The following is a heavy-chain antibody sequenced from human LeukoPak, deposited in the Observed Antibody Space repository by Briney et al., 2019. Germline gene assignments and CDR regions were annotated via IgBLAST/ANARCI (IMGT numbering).Heavy chain of an antibody. D-gene: IGHD6-13*01. CDR1: GFTVSSSY. Sequence: GGSLRLSCAASGFTVSSSYMSWVRQAPGKGLEWVSVIYAGGTTHYADSVKGRFTISRGNSVNTLYLQMNSLRIEDTAVYHCARAFVTAAGFFDTWGRGTLVTVSS. CDR3: ARAFVTAAGFFDT. J-gene: IGHJ4*02. CDR2: IYAGGTT. V-gene: IGHV3-66*02.